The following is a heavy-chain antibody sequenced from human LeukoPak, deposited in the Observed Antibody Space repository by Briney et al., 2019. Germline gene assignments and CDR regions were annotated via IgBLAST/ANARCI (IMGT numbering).Heavy chain of an antibody. CDR3: AKDRDWNYDFWSGYMDY. CDR2: ISYDGSNK. V-gene: IGHV3-30*18. D-gene: IGHD3-3*01. CDR1: GFTFSSYG. J-gene: IGHJ4*02. Sequence: PGGSLRLSCAASGFTFSSYGMHWVRQAPGKGLEWVAVISYDGSNKYYADSVKGRFTISRDNSKNTLYLQMNGLRAEDTAVYYCAKDRDWNYDFWSGYMDYWGQGTLVTVSS.